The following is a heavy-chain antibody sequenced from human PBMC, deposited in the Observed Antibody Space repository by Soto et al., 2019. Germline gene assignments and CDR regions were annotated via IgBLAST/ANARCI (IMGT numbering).Heavy chain of an antibody. V-gene: IGHV3-53*02. J-gene: IGHJ3*02. CDR1: GFTVSGNL. CDR2: IYSGGSI. D-gene: IGHD3-3*02. CDR3: ASRILVSDAFDI. Sequence: EVQLVETGGGLIQPGGSLRLSCAASGFTVSGNLMSWVRQAPGKGLEWVSVIYSGGSIYYADSVKGRFTISRDTSKNTLYLQMNSLRAEDTAVYYCASRILVSDAFDIWGQGTMVTVSS.